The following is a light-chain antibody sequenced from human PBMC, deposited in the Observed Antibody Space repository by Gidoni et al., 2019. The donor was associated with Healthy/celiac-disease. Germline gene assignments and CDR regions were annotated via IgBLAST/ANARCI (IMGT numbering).Light chain of an antibody. CDR3: SSYTSSSS. Sequence: QSALPQPASVSGSPGQSITISCTGTSSDVGGYNYVSWYQQHPGKAPKLMIYDVSNRPSGVSNRFSGSKSGNTASLTISGLQAEDEADYYCSSYTSSSSFGGGTKLTVL. J-gene: IGLJ2*01. CDR2: DVS. CDR1: SSDVGGYNY. V-gene: IGLV2-14*01.